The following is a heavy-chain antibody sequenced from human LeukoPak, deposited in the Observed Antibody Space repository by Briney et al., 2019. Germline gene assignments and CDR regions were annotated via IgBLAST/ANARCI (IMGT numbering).Heavy chain of an antibody. J-gene: IGHJ4*02. CDR1: GYGFSSYR. D-gene: IGHD4-23*01. Sequence: GESLKISCKGLGYGFSSYRIGCVRQMPGKGLEYMGSICPGDSDTRYSQSFQGQVTISADKSITTAYLQWSSLKASDTAMYYCARHTTVGGSLRFDYGGQGTLVSVSS. CDR3: ARHTTVGGSLRFDY. V-gene: IGHV5-51*01. CDR2: ICPGDSDT.